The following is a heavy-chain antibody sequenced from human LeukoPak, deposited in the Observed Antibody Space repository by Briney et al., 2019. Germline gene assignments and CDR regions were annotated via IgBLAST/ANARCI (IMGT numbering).Heavy chain of an antibody. J-gene: IGHJ4*02. D-gene: IGHD3-22*01. CDR3: AKAMGYDSGGYSPLDY. CDR1: GFTFSNYA. CDR2: ISGSGGST. V-gene: IGHV3-23*01. Sequence: GESLRLSCAASGFTFSNYAMNWVRQAPGKGLEWVSAISGSGGSTYYADSVKGRFTISRDNSKDTLYLQMNSLRAEDTAVYYCAKAMGYDSGGYSPLDYWGQGTQVTVSS.